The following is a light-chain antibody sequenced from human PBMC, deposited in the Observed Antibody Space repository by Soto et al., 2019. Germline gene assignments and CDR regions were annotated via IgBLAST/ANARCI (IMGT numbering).Light chain of an antibody. Sequence: QSALTQPASVSGSPGHSITISCTGTSSDVGGYNYVSWYQQHPGKAPKLMIYDVSNRPSGVSNRFSGSKSGNTASLTISGLQAEDEADYYCSSYTSSSTRFGTGTKVTVL. CDR1: SSDVGGYNY. CDR2: DVS. CDR3: SSYTSSSTR. V-gene: IGLV2-14*01. J-gene: IGLJ1*01.